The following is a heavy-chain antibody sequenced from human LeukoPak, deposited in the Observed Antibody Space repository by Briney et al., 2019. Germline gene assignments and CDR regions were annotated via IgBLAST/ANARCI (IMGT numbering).Heavy chain of an antibody. CDR1: GGSISSYY. Sequence: SETLSLTCTVSGGSISSYYWSWIRQPAGKGLEWIGRIYTSGSTNYNPSLKSRVTISVDTSKNQFSLKLSSVTAADTAVYYCARGDLWFGEFDYWGQGTLVTVSS. J-gene: IGHJ4*02. D-gene: IGHD3-10*01. V-gene: IGHV4-4*07. CDR2: IYTSGST. CDR3: ARGDLWFGEFDY.